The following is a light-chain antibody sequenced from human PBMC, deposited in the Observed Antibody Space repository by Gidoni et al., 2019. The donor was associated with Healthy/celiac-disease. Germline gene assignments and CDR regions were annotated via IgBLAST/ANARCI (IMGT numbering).Light chain of an antibody. J-gene: IGLJ2*01. Sequence: SSQLTQHPALSVALGQTVRITCQGDILRSYYASWYQQKTGQAPVLVIYGKNNRPSGIPYRFSGSSSGNTASLTITGAQAEDEADYYCNSRDSSGNHLVFGGGTKLTVL. CDR3: NSRDSSGNHLV. CDR2: GKN. CDR1: ILRSYY. V-gene: IGLV3-19*01.